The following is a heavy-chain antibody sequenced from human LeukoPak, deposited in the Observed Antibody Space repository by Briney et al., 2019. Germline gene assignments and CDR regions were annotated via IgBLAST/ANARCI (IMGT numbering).Heavy chain of an antibody. Sequence: GGSLRLSCAASGFTFSNAWMSWVRQAPGKGLEWVGRIKSKTEGRTTDYGAPVKGRFTISRDDSKNTLYLQMNSLKTEDTAVYYCTTPRDGMDVWGQGTTVTVSS. V-gene: IGHV3-15*01. CDR1: GFTFSNAW. J-gene: IGHJ6*02. CDR3: TTPRDGMDV. CDR2: IKSKTEGRTT.